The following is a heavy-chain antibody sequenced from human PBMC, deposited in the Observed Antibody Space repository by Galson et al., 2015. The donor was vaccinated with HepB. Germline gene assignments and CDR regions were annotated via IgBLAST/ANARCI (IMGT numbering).Heavy chain of an antibody. D-gene: IGHD4-17*01. V-gene: IGHV1-69-2*01. CDR3: AIFEATVTNNWFDP. J-gene: IGHJ5*02. CDR1: GYTFTDYY. CDR2: VDPEDGET. Sequence: VKVSCKVSGYTFTDYYMHWVQQAPGKGLEWMGLVDPEDGETIYAEKFQGRVTITADTSTDTAYMELSSLRSEDTAVYYCAIFEATVTNNWFDPWGQGTLVTVSS.